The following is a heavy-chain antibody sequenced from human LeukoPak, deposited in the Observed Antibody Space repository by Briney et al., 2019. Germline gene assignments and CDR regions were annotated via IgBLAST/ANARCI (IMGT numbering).Heavy chain of an antibody. CDR3: AKDPGLLWFGELLYPWSDY. V-gene: IGHV3-23*01. Sequence: TGGSLRLSYAASGFTFSSYAMSWVRQAPGKGLEWVSAISGSGGSTYYADSVKGRFTISRDNSKNTLYLQMNSLRAEDTAVYYCAKDPGLLWFGELLYPWSDYWGQGTLVTVSS. D-gene: IGHD3-10*01. CDR2: ISGSGGST. CDR1: GFTFSSYA. J-gene: IGHJ4*02.